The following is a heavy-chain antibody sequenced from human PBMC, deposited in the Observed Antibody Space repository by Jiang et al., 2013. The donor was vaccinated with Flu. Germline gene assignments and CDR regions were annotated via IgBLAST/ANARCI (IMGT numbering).Heavy chain of an antibody. CDR1: GFTFRTYA. D-gene: IGHD1-7*01. CDR3: AKDRLELPHFYYYHMDV. V-gene: IGHV3-23*04. J-gene: IGHJ6*03. CDR2: INDNGATT. Sequence: VESGGGLVQPGGSLLLSCAASGFTFRTYAMSWVRQAPGKGLEWVSSINDNGATTTYADSVKGRFIISRDNSRNTLYLQTNRLRAEDTAIYFCAKDRLELPHFYYYHMDVWGKGTTITVSS.